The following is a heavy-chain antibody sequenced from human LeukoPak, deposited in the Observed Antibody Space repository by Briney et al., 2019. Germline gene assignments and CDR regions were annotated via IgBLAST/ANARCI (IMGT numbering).Heavy chain of an antibody. CDR2: TYYKSKWYN. CDR3: ARDSRGVFYY. V-gene: IGHV6-1*01. CDR1: GHRYSINNAA. D-gene: IGHD3-10*01. J-gene: IGHJ4*02. Sequence: SHTLSLIYGISGHRYSINNAAGNSIRQSPSRVLEWQGRTYYKSKWYNDYAVSVKSRITINPDTSKNQFSLQLNSVTPEDTAVYYCARDSRGVFYYWGQGTLVTVSS.